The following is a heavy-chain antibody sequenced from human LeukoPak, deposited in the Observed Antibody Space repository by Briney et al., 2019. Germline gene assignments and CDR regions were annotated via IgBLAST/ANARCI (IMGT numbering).Heavy chain of an antibody. J-gene: IGHJ4*02. CDR2: TRSKANNYAT. CDR3: TSVPPTAASFDY. D-gene: IGHD2-2*01. V-gene: IGHV3-73*01. CDR1: GFTFSGSG. Sequence: GGSLKLSCAASGFTFSGSGMHWVRQASGKGLEWVGQTRSKANNYATAYATSVKGRFTISRDDSKNTVYLQMNSRKTEDTAVYYCTSVPPTAASFDYWGQGTLVTVSS.